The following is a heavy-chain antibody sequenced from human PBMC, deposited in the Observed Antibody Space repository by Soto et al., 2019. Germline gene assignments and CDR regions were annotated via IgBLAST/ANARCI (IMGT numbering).Heavy chain of an antibody. Sequence: GGSLRLSCAASGFTVSSNYMSWVRQAPGKGLEWVSVIYSGGSTYYADSVKGRFTISRDNSKNTLYLQMNSLRAEDTAVYYCARNYYDSSGGFDYWAQGTLVTVSS. D-gene: IGHD3-22*01. CDR1: GFTVSSNY. J-gene: IGHJ4*02. CDR3: ARNYYDSSGGFDY. V-gene: IGHV3-53*01. CDR2: IYSGGST.